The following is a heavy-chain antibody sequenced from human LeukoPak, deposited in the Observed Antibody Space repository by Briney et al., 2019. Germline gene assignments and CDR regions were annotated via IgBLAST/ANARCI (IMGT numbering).Heavy chain of an antibody. D-gene: IGHD3-10*01. CDR2: ISAYNGNT. Sequence: GASVKVSCKASGYTLTSYGISWVRQAPGQGLEWMGWISAYNGNTNYAQKLQGRVTMTTDTSTSTAYMELRSLRSDDTAVYYCARDPYYYGSGSYSRLGFDPWGQGTLVTVSS. J-gene: IGHJ5*02. V-gene: IGHV1-18*01. CDR3: ARDPYYYGSGSYSRLGFDP. CDR1: GYTLTSYG.